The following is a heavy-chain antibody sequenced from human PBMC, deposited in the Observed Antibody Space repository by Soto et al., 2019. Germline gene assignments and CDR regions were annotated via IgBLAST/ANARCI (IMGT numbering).Heavy chain of an antibody. CDR3: ARGGRTDWYFDF. CDR2: ISYDGSNK. D-gene: IGHD1-26*01. Sequence: QVQLVESGGGVVQPGRSLRLSCAASGFTFSSYAMHWVRQAPGKGLEWVAVISYDGSNKYYADSVKGRFTISRDNSKNTLYLQMNSLRAEDTAVYYCARGGRTDWYFDFWGRCTLVTVSS. CDR1: GFTFSSYA. J-gene: IGHJ2*01. V-gene: IGHV3-30-3*01.